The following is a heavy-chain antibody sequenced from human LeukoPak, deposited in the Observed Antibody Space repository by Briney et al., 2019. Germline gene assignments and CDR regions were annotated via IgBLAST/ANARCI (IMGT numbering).Heavy chain of an antibody. V-gene: IGHV3-9*01. CDR1: GFTFDDYA. Sequence: GGSLRLSCAASGFTFDDYAMHWVRQAPGKGLEWVSGISWNSGSIGYADSVKGRFTISRDNAKNSLYLQMNSLRAENTALYYCAKDMEYDSSGYGSSGAFDIWGQGTMVTVSS. CDR3: AKDMEYDSSGYGSSGAFDI. D-gene: IGHD3-22*01. CDR2: ISWNSGSI. J-gene: IGHJ3*02.